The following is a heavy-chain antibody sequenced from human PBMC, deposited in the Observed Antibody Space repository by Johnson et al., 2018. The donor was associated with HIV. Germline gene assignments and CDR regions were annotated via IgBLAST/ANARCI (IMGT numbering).Heavy chain of an antibody. J-gene: IGHJ3*02. D-gene: IGHD2-21*01. CDR1: GFTFSDYY. CDR2: ISGSGGST. CDR3: AKDPSILWWEGAFDI. Sequence: QVQLVESGGGLVKPGWSLRLSCAASGFTFSDYYMSWIRQAPGKGLEWVSYISGSGGSTYYADSVKGRFTISRDNSKNTLYLQMNSLRAEDTAVYYCAKDPSILWWEGAFDIWGQGTMVTVSS. V-gene: IGHV3-11*01.